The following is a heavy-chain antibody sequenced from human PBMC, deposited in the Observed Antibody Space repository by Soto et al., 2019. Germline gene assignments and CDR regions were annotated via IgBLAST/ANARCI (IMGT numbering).Heavy chain of an antibody. V-gene: IGHV4-39*01. CDR2: IDYNGVT. Sequence: SETLSLTCTVSGGSIYRSGYYWGWIREPPGRGLEWIGNIDYNGVTYSNPSLKSRVTISRDTSKNQFSLKLTSVTAADTALYYCGKVLVGATGHTDSDHWGPGTLVTVSS. J-gene: IGHJ4*02. CDR1: GGSIYRSGYY. CDR3: GKVLVGATGHTDSDH. D-gene: IGHD2-15*01.